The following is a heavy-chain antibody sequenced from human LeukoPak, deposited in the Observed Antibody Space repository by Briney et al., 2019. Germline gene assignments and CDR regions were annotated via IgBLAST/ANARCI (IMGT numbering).Heavy chain of an antibody. Sequence: PSETLSLTCTVSGDSISSYYWSWIRQSPGKGLEWIGYIYHSRSTNYTPPLKSRVTISIDTSKNQFSLKLSSVTAADTAVYYGARDSGSGSWYDYWGQGTLVTVSS. CDR2: IYHSRST. J-gene: IGHJ4*02. CDR1: GDSISSYY. V-gene: IGHV4-59*01. D-gene: IGHD6-13*01. CDR3: ARDSGSGSWYDY.